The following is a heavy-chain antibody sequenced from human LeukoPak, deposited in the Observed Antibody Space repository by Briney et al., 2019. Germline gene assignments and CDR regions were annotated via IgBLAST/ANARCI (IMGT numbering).Heavy chain of an antibody. D-gene: IGHD4-23*01. CDR1: GFTFSSYS. Sequence: GGSLTLSCAASGFTFSSYSMNWVRQAPGKGLEWVSYISSGSSTIYYAACVRGGFIFSRDNANNSLYLQMTSLRAEHTAVYYCARELWFPVVSNWFDPWGQGTLVTVSS. CDR2: ISSGSSTI. CDR3: ARELWFPVVSNWFDP. J-gene: IGHJ5*02. V-gene: IGHV3-48*04.